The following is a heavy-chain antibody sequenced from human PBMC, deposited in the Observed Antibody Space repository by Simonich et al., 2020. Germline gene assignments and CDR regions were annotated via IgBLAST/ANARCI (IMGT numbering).Heavy chain of an antibody. CDR3: ARGGVRSSSWYWYFDL. CDR2: IKPNSGRT. Sequence: VQLVQSGAEVKKPGASVKVSCKASGYTFTGYYMHWVRQAHGQGLGWRGGIKPNSGRTTYAQKFQGRGTRNRETAISTAHRDVSRLRSDDTAVYYCARGGVRSSSWYWYFDLWGRGTLVTVSS. D-gene: IGHD6-13*01. J-gene: IGHJ2*01. CDR1: GYTFTGYY. V-gene: IGHV1-2*02.